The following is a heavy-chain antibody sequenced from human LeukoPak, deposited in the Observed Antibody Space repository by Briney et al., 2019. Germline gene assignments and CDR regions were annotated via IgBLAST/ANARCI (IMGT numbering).Heavy chain of an antibody. V-gene: IGHV4-4*07. CDR3: AREPPGVTTLFDAFDI. J-gene: IGHJ3*02. CDR2: IYTSGST. CDR1: GGSISSYY. D-gene: IGHD4-17*01. Sequence: SETLSLTCTVSGGSISSYYWSWIRQPAGKGLEWIGLIYTSGSTNYNPSLKSRVTMSVDTSKNQFSLKLSSVTAADTAVYYCAREPPGVTTLFDAFDIWGQGTMVTVSS.